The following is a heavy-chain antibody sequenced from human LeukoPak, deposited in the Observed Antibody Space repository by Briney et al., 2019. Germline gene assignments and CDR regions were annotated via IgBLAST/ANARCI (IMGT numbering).Heavy chain of an antibody. CDR3: ARRAVVVASSNWFDP. CDR1: GGSISSYY. D-gene: IGHD2-15*01. V-gene: IGHV4-59*12. J-gene: IGHJ5*02. CDR2: IYCSGST. Sequence: SETLSLTCTVSGGSISSYYWSWIRQPPGKGLEWIGYIYCSGSTYYNPSLKSRVTISVDTSKNQFSLKLSSVTAADTAVYYCARRAVVVASSNWFDPWGQGTLVTVSS.